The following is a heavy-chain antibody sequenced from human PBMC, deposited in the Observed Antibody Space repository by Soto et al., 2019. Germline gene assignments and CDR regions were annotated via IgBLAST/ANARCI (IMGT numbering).Heavy chain of an antibody. V-gene: IGHV4-31*03. CDR2: IYYSGST. Sequence: QVQLQESGPGLVKPSQTLSLTCTVSGVSLSSGGYYWTWIRQHPQKGLEWIGHIYYSGSTYYNPSLKSRVTVSVDTSKNQFSLKLSSVTAADTAVYYCAREYYYDSSGFDYWGQGTLVTVSS. J-gene: IGHJ4*02. CDR1: GVSLSSGGYY. CDR3: AREYYYDSSGFDY. D-gene: IGHD3-22*01.